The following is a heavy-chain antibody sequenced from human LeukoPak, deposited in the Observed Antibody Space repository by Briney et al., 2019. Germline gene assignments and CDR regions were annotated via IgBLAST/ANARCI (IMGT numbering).Heavy chain of an antibody. CDR1: GGSISSYY. J-gene: IGHJ6*03. D-gene: IGHD6-19*01. V-gene: IGHV4-4*07. Sequence: MTSETLSLTCTVSGGSISSYYWSWIRQPAGKGLEWIGRIYTSGSTNYNPSLKSRVTMSVDTSKNQFSLKLSSVTAADTAVYYCARDRYCSGQHHHYYYYYYMDVWGKGTTVTISS. CDR3: ARDRYCSGQHHHYYYYYYMDV. CDR2: IYTSGST.